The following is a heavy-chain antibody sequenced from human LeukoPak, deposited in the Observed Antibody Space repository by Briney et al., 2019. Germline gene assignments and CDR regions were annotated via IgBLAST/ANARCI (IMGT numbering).Heavy chain of an antibody. CDR1: GGSFSGYY. V-gene: IGHV4-34*01. J-gene: IGHJ4*02. CDR3: ARNLTHEGYGYYFDY. D-gene: IGHD5-18*01. CDR2: INHSGST. Sequence: PSETLSLTCAVYGGSFSGYYWSWIRQPPGKGLEWIGEINHSGSTNYNPSPKSRVTISVDTSKNQFSLRLSSVTAADTAVYYCARNLTHEGYGYYFDYWRQGTLITVSS.